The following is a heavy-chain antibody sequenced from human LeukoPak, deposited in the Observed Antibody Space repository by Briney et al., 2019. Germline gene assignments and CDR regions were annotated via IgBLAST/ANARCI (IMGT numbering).Heavy chain of an antibody. V-gene: IGHV3-33*01. Sequence: PGGSLRLSCAASGITFSSYGMHWVRQAPGKGLEWVAFIWYDGSDKYYADSVKGRLTISRDNSKNTLYLQMNSLTAEDTGVYYCARGAPEYCRGDSCYDFDSWGQGTLVPVSP. CDR2: IWYDGSDK. CDR3: ARGAPEYCRGDSCYDFDS. CDR1: GITFSSYG. D-gene: IGHD2-15*01. J-gene: IGHJ4*02.